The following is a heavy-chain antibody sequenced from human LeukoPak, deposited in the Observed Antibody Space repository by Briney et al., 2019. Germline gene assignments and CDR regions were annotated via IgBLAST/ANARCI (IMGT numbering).Heavy chain of an antibody. V-gene: IGHV1-69*13. CDR1: GYTFTSYD. D-gene: IGHD4-11*01. CDR2: IIPIFGTA. J-gene: IGHJ6*03. CDR3: ARHHRQPLPDNYSNYLYYYYYMDV. Sequence: ASVKVSCKASGYTFTSYDINWVRQAPGQGLEWMGGIIPIFGTANYAQKFQGRVTITADESTSTAYMELSSLRSEDTAVYYCARHHRQPLPDNYSNYLYYYYYMDVWGKGTTVTVSS.